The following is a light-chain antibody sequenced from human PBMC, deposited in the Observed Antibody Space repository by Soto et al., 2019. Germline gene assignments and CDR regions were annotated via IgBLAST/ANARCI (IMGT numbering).Light chain of an antibody. Sequence: EIVLTQSPGTLSLSPGERATLSCRASQSVSNNYLAWYQQKPGQAPRLLIYGASNRATGIPDRFNGSGSGTDFSLTISRLEPEDFAVYYCQQYGGSPRTFGQGTKVDIK. CDR1: QSVSNNY. V-gene: IGKV3-20*01. CDR2: GAS. J-gene: IGKJ1*01. CDR3: QQYGGSPRT.